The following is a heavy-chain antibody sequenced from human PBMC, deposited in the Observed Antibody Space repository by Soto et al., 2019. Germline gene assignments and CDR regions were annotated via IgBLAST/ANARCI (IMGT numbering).Heavy chain of an antibody. CDR3: ASPWTATVAPSCGMDV. CDR2: MNPNSGNT. Sequence: QVQLVQSGAEVKKPGASVKVSCKASGYTFTSYDINWVRQATGQGLEWMGWMNPNSGNTGYSQKFQGRVTMTRNTSIRTGDSELSSRRSEDTAVYYCASPWTATVAPSCGMDVWGQGTTVTVSS. V-gene: IGHV1-8*01. D-gene: IGHD4-17*01. J-gene: IGHJ6*02. CDR1: GYTFTSYD.